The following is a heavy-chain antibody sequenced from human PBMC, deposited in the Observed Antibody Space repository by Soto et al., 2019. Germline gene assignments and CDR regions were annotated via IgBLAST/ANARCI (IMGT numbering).Heavy chain of an antibody. V-gene: IGHV4-59*08. D-gene: IGHD2-2*01. J-gene: IGHJ4*02. Sequence: SETLSLTCTVSGGSISSYYWSWIRQPPGKGLEWIGYIYYSGSTNYNPSLKSRVTISVDTSKNQFSLKLSSVTAADTAVYYCARLYCSSTSCYWSADYWGQGTLVTVSS. CDR3: ARLYCSSTSCYWSADY. CDR1: GGSISSYY. CDR2: IYYSGST.